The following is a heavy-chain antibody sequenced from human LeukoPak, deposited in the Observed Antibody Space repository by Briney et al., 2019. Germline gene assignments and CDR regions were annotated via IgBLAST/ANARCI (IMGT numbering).Heavy chain of an antibody. CDR3: ARGDYTLGY. Sequence: ASVKVSCKASGYTFSRYGFIWVRQAPAQGLEWMGWISADNGKTKYAQKLQGRVTMTTDTSTTTAYMELRSLRSDDTAVYFCARGDYTLGYWGQGTLVTVSS. D-gene: IGHD4-17*01. J-gene: IGHJ4*02. CDR2: ISADNGKT. V-gene: IGHV1-18*01. CDR1: GYTFSRYG.